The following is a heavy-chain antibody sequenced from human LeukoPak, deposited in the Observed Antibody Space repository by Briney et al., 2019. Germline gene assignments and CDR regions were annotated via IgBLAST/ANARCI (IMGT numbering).Heavy chain of an antibody. CDR2: IGSSGIHT. V-gene: IGHV3-21*01. D-gene: IGHD7-27*01. Sequence: GRSLRLSCAASGFRFSNYGMNWVRQAPGKGLEWVSSIGSSGIHTFYAGSVKGRFTISRDNTKNSLYLQMYNLRVEDTALYYCARGEAIWGPLFDDWGQGTLVTVSS. J-gene: IGHJ4*02. CDR3: ARGEAIWGPLFDD. CDR1: GFRFSNYG.